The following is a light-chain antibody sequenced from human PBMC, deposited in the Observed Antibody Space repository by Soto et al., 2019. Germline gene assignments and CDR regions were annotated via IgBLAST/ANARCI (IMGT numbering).Light chain of an antibody. CDR2: RAS. V-gene: IGKV1-5*03. Sequence: DILMTQSPSTLYASVGDRVTITCRASQSVGSWLAWYQQKPGKVPKLLIYRASTLESGVPLRFSGSGSGTEFTLPISSLQPDDFATYYCQQYDSHLPTFGQGTKVEIK. CDR1: QSVGSW. J-gene: IGKJ2*01. CDR3: QQYDSHLPT.